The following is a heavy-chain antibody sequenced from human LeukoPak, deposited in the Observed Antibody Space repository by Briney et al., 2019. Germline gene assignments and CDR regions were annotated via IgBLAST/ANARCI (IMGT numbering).Heavy chain of an antibody. D-gene: IGHD3-3*01. J-gene: IGHJ4*02. V-gene: IGHV4-34*01. CDR3: AGFNSVDY. CDR2: INHSGST. Sequence: SETLSLTCAVYGGSFSGYYWTWIRQPPGKGLEWIGEINHSGSTNYNPSLKSRVTISVDTSKNQSSLRLSSVTAADTAVYYCAGFNSVDYWGQGTLVTVSS. CDR1: GGSFSGYY.